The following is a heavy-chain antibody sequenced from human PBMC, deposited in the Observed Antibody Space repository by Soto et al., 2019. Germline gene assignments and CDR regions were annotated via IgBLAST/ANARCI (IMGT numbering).Heavy chain of an antibody. CDR1: GFTFSSYC. CDR2: IWYDGSNK. V-gene: IGHV3-33*01. J-gene: IGHJ6*02. D-gene: IGHD3-3*01. CDR3: ARGFHAYYDFWAYGMDV. Sequence: GGSLRLSCAASGFTFSSYCMHWVRQAPGKGLEWVAVIWYDGSNKYYADSVKGRFTISRDNSKNTLYLQMNSLRAEDTAVYYCARGFHAYYDFWAYGMDVWGQGTTVTVSS.